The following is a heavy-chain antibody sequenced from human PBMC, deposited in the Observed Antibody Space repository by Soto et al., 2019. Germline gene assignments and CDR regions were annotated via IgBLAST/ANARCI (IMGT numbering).Heavy chain of an antibody. Sequence: SGPTLVKPPQTLTLTCTFSGFSLSNSGVGVAWIRQPPGKALEWLALIYWDDDKRYSPSLKSSLTITKATSDNQVVLSMTNMDPVDTATYYCAHIRLYCGGDCYPCDYWGQGTLVTVSS. CDR2: IYWDDDK. CDR3: AHIRLYCGGDCYPCDY. CDR1: GFSLSNSGVG. D-gene: IGHD2-21*02. J-gene: IGHJ4*02. V-gene: IGHV2-5*02.